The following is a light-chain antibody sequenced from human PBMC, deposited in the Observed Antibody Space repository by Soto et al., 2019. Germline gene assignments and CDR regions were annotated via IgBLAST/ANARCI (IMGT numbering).Light chain of an antibody. CDR1: QSVSSSY. V-gene: IGKV3D-20*02. CDR3: HQRQSWPRT. J-gene: IGKJ1*01. CDR2: LAS. Sequence: EIVLTQSPGTLSLSPGERATLSCSASQSVSSSYLAWYQQKPGQAPRLLIYLASNRAAGVPARFSGSGSGTDFTLTISDVEPEDFAVYYCHQRQSWPRTFGQGTKVDIK.